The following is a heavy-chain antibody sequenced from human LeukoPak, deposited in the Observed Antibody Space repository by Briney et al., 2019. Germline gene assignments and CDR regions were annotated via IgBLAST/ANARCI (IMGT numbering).Heavy chain of an antibody. Sequence: PGRSLRLSCAASGFTFDDYAMHWVRQAPGKGLEWVSSISSTGSYIYHADSVKGRFTISRDNPGNVVYLQMDSLRAEDTAVYYCSRVAQSGPTGWFDPWGQGTLVTVSS. CDR1: GFTFDDYA. J-gene: IGHJ5*02. CDR2: ISSTGSYI. V-gene: IGHV3-21*01. D-gene: IGHD1-1*01. CDR3: SRVAQSGPTGWFDP.